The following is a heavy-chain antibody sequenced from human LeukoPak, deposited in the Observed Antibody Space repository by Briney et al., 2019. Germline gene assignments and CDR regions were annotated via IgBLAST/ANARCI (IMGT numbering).Heavy chain of an antibody. CDR2: IYHSGTT. CDR3: ARKENAYCYFDY. V-gene: IGHV4-28*01. D-gene: IGHD3-16*01. Sequence: PSETLSLTCAVSGYSISSSSWWGWIRQPPGKGLEWIAYIYHSGTTYYNPSLQSRVTMSVDTSKNQFSLKLSSVTAVDTAVYYCARKENAYCYFDYWGQGTLVTVSS. CDR1: GYSISSSSW. J-gene: IGHJ4*02.